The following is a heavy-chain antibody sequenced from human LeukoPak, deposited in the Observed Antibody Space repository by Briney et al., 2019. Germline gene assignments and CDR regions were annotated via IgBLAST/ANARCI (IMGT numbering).Heavy chain of an antibody. CDR2: ISGSGGST. D-gene: IGHD6-19*01. V-gene: IGHV3-23*01. CDR3: ARAPSSIAVAGTPFDY. Sequence: GGSLRLSCAASGFTFSSFAMSWVRQAPGKGLEWVSLISGSGGSTYYADSVKGRVTMTTDTSTSTAYMELRSLRSDDTAVYYCARAPSSIAVAGTPFDYWGQGTLVTVSS. J-gene: IGHJ4*02. CDR1: GFTFSSFA.